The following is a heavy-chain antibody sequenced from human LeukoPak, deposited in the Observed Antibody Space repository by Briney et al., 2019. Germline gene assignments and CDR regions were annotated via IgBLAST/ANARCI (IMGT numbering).Heavy chain of an antibody. J-gene: IGHJ4*02. D-gene: IGHD2-2*02. CDR1: GYSFTSYW. CDR2: IYPGDSDT. Sequence: KAGESLKISCKGSGYSFTSYWIGWVRQMPGKGLEWMGIIYPGDSDTRYSPSFQGQVTISADKSISTAYLQWSSLKASDTAMYYCARSNGYCSSTSCYTSDYWGQGTLVTVSS. CDR3: ARSNGYCSSTSCYTSDY. V-gene: IGHV5-51*01.